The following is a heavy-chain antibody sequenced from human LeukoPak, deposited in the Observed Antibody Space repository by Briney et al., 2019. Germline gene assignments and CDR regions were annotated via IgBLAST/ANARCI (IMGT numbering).Heavy chain of an antibody. Sequence: GGSLRLSCVASGFMFSSHNKNWVRQAPGKGLEWISYLSSSGSTIYYEDSVQGRFTISRDNPKKSLYLRMDTLRAEDTAVYYCARANGWYLRNYFDYWGQGILVTVSS. CDR3: ARANGWYLRNYFDY. D-gene: IGHD6-19*01. CDR2: LSSSGSTI. V-gene: IGHV3-48*01. CDR1: GFMFSSHN. J-gene: IGHJ4*02.